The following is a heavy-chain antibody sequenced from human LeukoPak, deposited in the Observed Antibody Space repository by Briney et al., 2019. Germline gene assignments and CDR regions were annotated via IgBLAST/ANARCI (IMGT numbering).Heavy chain of an antibody. D-gene: IGHD3-3*01. V-gene: IGHV3-30*04. J-gene: IGHJ6*03. CDR2: ISYDGSNK. CDR1: GFTFGSYA. Sequence: GGSLRLSCAASGFTFGSYAMHWVRQAPGKGLEWVAVISYDGSNKYYADSVKGRFTISRDNSKNTLYLQMNSLRAEDTAVYYCAKYYDFWSGYSQHYYYMDVWGKGTTVTVSS. CDR3: AKYYDFWSGYSQHYYYMDV.